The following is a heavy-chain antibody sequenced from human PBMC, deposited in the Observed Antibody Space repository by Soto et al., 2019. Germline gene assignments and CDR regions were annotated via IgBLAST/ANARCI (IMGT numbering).Heavy chain of an antibody. V-gene: IGHV4-61*01. Sequence: PSETLYLTCSVAGDSVSSDRYFWTCIRQPPGKGLEWIAYISYTGDTNYNPSLKSRVTISVDTSGNQFSLTLTSVTAADTAVYFCARIVVGATVDLWGQGSLVTVSS. CDR3: ARIVVGATVDL. D-gene: IGHD1-26*01. CDR2: ISYTGDT. CDR1: GDSVSSDRYF. J-gene: IGHJ5*02.